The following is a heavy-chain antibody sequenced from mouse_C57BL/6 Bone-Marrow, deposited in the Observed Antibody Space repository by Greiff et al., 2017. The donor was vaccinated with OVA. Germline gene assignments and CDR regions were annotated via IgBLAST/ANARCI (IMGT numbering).Heavy chain of an antibody. J-gene: IGHJ2*01. CDR3: ALYDYDVGDYFDY. CDR2: INPSNGGT. CDR1: GYTFTSYW. D-gene: IGHD2-4*01. Sequence: QVQLKQPGTELVKPGASVKLSCKASGYTFTSYWMHWVKQRPGQGLEWIGNINPSNGGTNYNEKFKSKATLTVDKSSSTAYMQLSSLTSEDSAVYYCALYDYDVGDYFDYWGQGTTLTVSS. V-gene: IGHV1-53*01.